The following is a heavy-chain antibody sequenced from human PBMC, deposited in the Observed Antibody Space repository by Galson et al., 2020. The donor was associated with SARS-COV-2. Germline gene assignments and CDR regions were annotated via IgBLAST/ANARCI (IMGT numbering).Heavy chain of an antibody. CDR1: GFTFSSYD. CDR3: AKDRFYYDSLANYYTAEYFQH. J-gene: IGHJ1*01. D-gene: IGHD3-22*01. CDR2: ISASNGST. V-gene: IGHV3-23*01. Sequence: GGSLRLSCAASGFTFSSYDMNWVRQAPGKGLEWVSVISASNGSTYYTDSVKGRFTISRDNSRNILYLQMNSLRAEDTAVYYCAKDRFYYDSLANYYTAEYFQHWGRGTLVTVSS.